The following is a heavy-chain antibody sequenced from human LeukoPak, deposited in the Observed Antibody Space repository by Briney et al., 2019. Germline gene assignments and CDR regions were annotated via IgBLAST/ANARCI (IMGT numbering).Heavy chain of an antibody. J-gene: IGHJ3*02. CDR1: GGSISGSSYY. V-gene: IGHV4-39*01. Sequence: PSETLSLTCTDSGGSISGSSYYWGWIRPRPGMGLVWIVTIYYSGSTYSNPSLKSGVTISVTTSRTHFSLKRRSVAAANTASYYCARHSASGWARAAFEIWGQGTMVTVSS. D-gene: IGHD6-19*01. CDR3: ARHSASGWARAAFEI. CDR2: IYYSGST.